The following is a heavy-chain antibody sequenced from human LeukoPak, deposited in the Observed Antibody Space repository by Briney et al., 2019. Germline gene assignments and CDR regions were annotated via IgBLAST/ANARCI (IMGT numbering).Heavy chain of an antibody. CDR3: AEGGRYYYDTSGYQNDAFDI. CDR2: ISYDGSNK. Sequence: GGSLRLSCAASGFTFSSYAMHWVRQAPGKGLEWVAVISYDGSNKYYADSVKGRFTISRDNSKNTLYLQMNSLRAEDTAVYYCAEGGRYYYDTSGYQNDAFDIWGQGTMVTVSS. J-gene: IGHJ3*02. V-gene: IGHV3-30*04. CDR1: GFTFSSYA. D-gene: IGHD3-22*01.